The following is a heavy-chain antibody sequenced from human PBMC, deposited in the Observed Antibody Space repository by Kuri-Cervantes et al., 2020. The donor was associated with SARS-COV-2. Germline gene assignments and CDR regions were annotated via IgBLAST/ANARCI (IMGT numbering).Heavy chain of an antibody. V-gene: IGHV3-73*01. J-gene: IGHJ4*02. CDR1: GFTFSGSA. CDR3: VKGSLEYCTGSLCYPFDN. CDR2: IRSKANSYAT. D-gene: IGHD2-8*02. Sequence: GGSLRLSCAASGFTFSGSAMHWVCQASGKGLEWVGRIRSKANSYATAYAASVKGRFTISRDDSKNTVQLQMNNLRAEDTAVYYCVKGSLEYCTGSLCYPFDNWGQGTPVTVSS.